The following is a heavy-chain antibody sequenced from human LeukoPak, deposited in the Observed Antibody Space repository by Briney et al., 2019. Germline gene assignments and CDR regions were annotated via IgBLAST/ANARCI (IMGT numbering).Heavy chain of an antibody. CDR3: ARQGAVDI. Sequence: PSETLSLTCTVSGDSISSYYWSWLRQPPGKGLEWIGFIYSSGSANYSPSLRSRVTMSVDMSKNQFSLKLRSVTAADTAVYYCARQGAVDIWGQGTMVIVSS. V-gene: IGHV4-4*09. CDR2: IYSSGSA. J-gene: IGHJ3*02. CDR1: GDSISSYY.